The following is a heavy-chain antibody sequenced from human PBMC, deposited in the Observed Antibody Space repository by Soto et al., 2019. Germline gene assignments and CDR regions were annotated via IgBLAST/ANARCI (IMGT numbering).Heavy chain of an antibody. CDR1: GFTFSGSA. CDR3: HFWSGYYASYYYGMDV. CDR2: IRSKANSYAT. J-gene: IGHJ6*02. V-gene: IGHV3-73*01. D-gene: IGHD3-3*02. Sequence: PGGSLRLSCAASGFTFSGSAMHWVRQASGKGLEWVGRIRSKANSYATAYAASVKGRFTISRDDSKNTAYLQMNSLKTEDTAVYYCHFWSGYYASYYYGMDVWGQGTTVTVSS.